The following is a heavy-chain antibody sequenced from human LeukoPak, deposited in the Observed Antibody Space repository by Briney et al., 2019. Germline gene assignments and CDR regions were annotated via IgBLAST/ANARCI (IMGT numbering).Heavy chain of an antibody. CDR1: GGSISSGDYY. CDR3: ARAGVAVAGSAFDI. Sequence: SETLSLTCTVSGGSISSGDYYWSWIRQPPGKGLEWIGYIYYSGSTYYNPSLKSRVTISVDTSKNQFSLKLSSVTAADTAVYYCARAGVAVAGSAFDIWGQGTMVTVSS. CDR2: IYYSGST. D-gene: IGHD6-19*01. J-gene: IGHJ3*02. V-gene: IGHV4-30-4*08.